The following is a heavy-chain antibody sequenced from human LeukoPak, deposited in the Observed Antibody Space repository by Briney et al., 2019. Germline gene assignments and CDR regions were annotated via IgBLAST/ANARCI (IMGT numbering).Heavy chain of an antibody. V-gene: IGHV3-30*02. CDR2: IRYDGSKK. CDR1: GFTFSSYG. J-gene: IGHJ3*02. D-gene: IGHD2/OR15-2a*01. Sequence: GGSLRLSCAASGFTFSSYGMHWARQAPGKGLEWVAFIRYDGSKKYYADAVKGRFTVSRDNSKNTLYLQMNSLRGDDTAVYYCAKGSYYGFDDAFDIWGQGTMVTVSS. CDR3: AKGSYYGFDDAFDI.